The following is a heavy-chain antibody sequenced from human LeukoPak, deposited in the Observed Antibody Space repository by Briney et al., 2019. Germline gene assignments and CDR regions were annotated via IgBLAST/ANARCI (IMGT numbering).Heavy chain of an antibody. CDR2: ISYDGSNK. V-gene: IGHV3-30*03. CDR1: GFTLSSYG. CDR3: ARGTYYYDSSGFDY. Sequence: PGRSLRLSCAASGFTLSSYGTHWVRQAPGKGLEWVAVISYDGSNKYYADSVKGRFTISRDNAKNSLYLQMNSLRAEDTAVYYSARGTYYYDSSGFDYWGQGTLVTVSS. D-gene: IGHD3-22*01. J-gene: IGHJ4*02.